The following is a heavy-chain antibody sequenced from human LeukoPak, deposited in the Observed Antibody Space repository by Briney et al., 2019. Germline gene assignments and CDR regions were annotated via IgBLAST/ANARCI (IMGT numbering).Heavy chain of an antibody. V-gene: IGHV3-74*01. CDR2: INTDGSST. CDR1: GFTFSSYW. Sequence: GGSLRLSCAASGFTFSSYWMHWVRQAPGKGLVWVSRINTDGSSTSYADSVKGRFTISRDNAQNSLYLQMNSLRAEDSSVYYCARPTTVTTISADAFDIWGQGTIVTVSS. J-gene: IGHJ3*02. D-gene: IGHD4-17*01. CDR3: ARPTTVTTISADAFDI.